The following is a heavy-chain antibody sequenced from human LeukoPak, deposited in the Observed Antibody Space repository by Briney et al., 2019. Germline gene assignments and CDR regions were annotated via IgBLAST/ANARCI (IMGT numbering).Heavy chain of an antibody. Sequence: SETLSLTCAVYGGSFSGYNWSWIRQPPGKGLEWIGEINHSGSTNYNPSLKSRVTISVDTSKNQFSLKLSSVTAADTAVYYCRITMVRGAPQHMDVWGKGTTVTVSS. CDR3: RITMVRGAPQHMDV. CDR1: GGSFSGYN. V-gene: IGHV4-34*01. CDR2: INHSGST. J-gene: IGHJ6*03. D-gene: IGHD3-10*01.